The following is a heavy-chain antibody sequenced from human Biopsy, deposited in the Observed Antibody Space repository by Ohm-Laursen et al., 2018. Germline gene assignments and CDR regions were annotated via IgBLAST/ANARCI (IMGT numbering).Heavy chain of an antibody. J-gene: IGHJ2*01. CDR3: AKARVAIRYFDI. Sequence: SLRLSCAASGFIFDDYAMHRVRQAPGKGLEWVSSITWNSGTIDYADSVEGRFTISRDNAKNSLYLQMNSLRAGDTALYYCAKARVAIRYFDIWGRGTLVTVSS. D-gene: IGHD2-15*01. CDR2: ITWNSGTI. CDR1: GFIFDDYA. V-gene: IGHV3-9*01.